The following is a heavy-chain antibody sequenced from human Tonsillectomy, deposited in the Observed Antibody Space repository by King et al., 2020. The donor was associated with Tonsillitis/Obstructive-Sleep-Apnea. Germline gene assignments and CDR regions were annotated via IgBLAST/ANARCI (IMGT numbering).Heavy chain of an antibody. CDR2: INHSGST. J-gene: IGHJ6*03. Sequence: VQLQQWGAGLLKPSETLSLTCAVYGGSFSGYYWSWIRQPPGKGLEWIGEINHSGSTNYNPYPKSRVTISVDTAKNQCSLKLGSVAAAVTAVYYCARGYESRYYYYMDVWGKGTTVTVSS. CDR3: ARGYESRYYYYMDV. V-gene: IGHV4-34*01. CDR1: GGSFSGYY. D-gene: IGHD5-12*01.